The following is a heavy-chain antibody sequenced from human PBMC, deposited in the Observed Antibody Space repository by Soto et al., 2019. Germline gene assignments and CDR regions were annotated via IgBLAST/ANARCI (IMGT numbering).Heavy chain of an antibody. Sequence: GGSLRLSCAASGFTFSSFWMSWVRQAPGKGLEWVSAISGSGGSTYYADSVKGRFTISRDNSKNTLYLQMNSLRAEDTAVYYCAKDSYYYDSSGYYFEGSSLFDYWGQGTLVTVSS. J-gene: IGHJ4*02. CDR2: ISGSGGST. V-gene: IGHV3-23*01. CDR3: AKDSYYYDSSGYYFEGSSLFDY. D-gene: IGHD3-22*01. CDR1: GFTFSSFW.